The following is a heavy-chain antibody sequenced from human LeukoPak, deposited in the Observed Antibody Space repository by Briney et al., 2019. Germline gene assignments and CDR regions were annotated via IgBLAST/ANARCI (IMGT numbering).Heavy chain of an antibody. V-gene: IGHV3-20*04. CDR2: INWNGGST. Sequence: GGXXRLSCAASGFTFDDYGMSWVRQAPGKGLEWVSGINWNGGSTCYADSVKGRFTISRDNAKNSLYLQMNSLRAEDTALYYCARVRGKQWLLFDYWGQGTLVTVSS. CDR3: ARVRGKQWLLFDY. J-gene: IGHJ4*02. CDR1: GFTFDDYG. D-gene: IGHD6-19*01.